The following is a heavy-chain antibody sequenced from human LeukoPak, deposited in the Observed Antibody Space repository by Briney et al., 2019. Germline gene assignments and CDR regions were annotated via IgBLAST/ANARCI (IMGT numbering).Heavy chain of an antibody. CDR1: GLTFSSYG. CDR3: AKGRERYYYYYGMDV. CDR2: ISYDGSNK. J-gene: IGHJ6*02. Sequence: PGGSLRLSCAASGLTFSSYGMHWVRQAPGKGLEWVAVISYDGSNKYYADSVKGRFTISRDNSKNTLYLQMNSLRAEDTAVYYCAKGRERYYYYYGMDVWGQGTTVTVSS. V-gene: IGHV3-30*18.